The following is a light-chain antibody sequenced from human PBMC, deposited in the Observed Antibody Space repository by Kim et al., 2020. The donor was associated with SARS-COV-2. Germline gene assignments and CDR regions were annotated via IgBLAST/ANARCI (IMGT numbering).Light chain of an antibody. CDR3: QEYKSNSWT. CDR1: QSINIW. V-gene: IGKV1-5*01. CDR2: DAS. Sequence: GDRVTITCRASQSINIWLAWYQQKPGKAPNLLIYDASNLESGVPSRFRGGGSGTEFTLTISSLQPDDFATYYCQEYKSNSWTFGQGTKVDIK. J-gene: IGKJ1*01.